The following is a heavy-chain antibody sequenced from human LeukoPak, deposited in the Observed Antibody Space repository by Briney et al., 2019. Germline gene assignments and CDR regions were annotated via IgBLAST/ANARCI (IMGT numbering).Heavy chain of an antibody. CDR1: GGSMSSYY. CDR2: IHTSWTT. CDR3: ARGDYYDGGGRNWFDP. D-gene: IGHD3-16*01. V-gene: IGHV4-4*07. J-gene: IGHJ5*02. Sequence: SESLSLTCTVSGGSMSSYYWSFIRQPAGKGLEWIGRIHTSWTTYYNPSLKSRVTMSVDTSRNQFSLRLTSVTAADTAVYYCARGDYYDGGGRNWFDPWGQGTLVTVSS.